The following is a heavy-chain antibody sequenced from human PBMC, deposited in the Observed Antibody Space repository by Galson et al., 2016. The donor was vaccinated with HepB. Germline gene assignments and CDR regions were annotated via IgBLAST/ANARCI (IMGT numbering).Heavy chain of an antibody. V-gene: IGHV3-23*01. D-gene: IGHD6-19*01. J-gene: IGHJ4*02. CDR2: IDGPPPTT. CDR3: TTWLSHHFDY. CDR1: GFTFRNYA. Sequence: SLRLSCAASGFTFRNYALSWVRRAPGKGLEWVSHIDGPPPTTHYADSVRGRFSIYRDNPRDTLYLQMDSLTAEDSAIYYCTTWLSHHFDYWGQGTRVTVSS.